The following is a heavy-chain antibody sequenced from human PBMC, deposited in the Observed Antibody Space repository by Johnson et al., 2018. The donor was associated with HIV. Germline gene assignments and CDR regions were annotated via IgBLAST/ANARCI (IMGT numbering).Heavy chain of an antibody. Sequence: EVQLVESGGGLVQPGRSLRLSCAGSGFTFDDYAMHWVRQAPGKGLEWVSGIRWSSGMIGYADSVKGRFTISRDNAKNSLYLQMNSLRAEDTALYFCAKEPYCTNGVWCPFDVWGQGTTVTVSS. V-gene: IGHV3-9*01. D-gene: IGHD2-8*01. J-gene: IGHJ3*01. CDR3: AKEPYCTNGVWCPFDV. CDR2: IRWSSGMI. CDR1: GFTFDDYA.